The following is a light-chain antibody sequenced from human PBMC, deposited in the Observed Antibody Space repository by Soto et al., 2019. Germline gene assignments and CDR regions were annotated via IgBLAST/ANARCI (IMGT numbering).Light chain of an antibody. CDR2: DAS. CDR1: PSVDTL. CDR3: QQRRDWPIT. V-gene: IGKV3-11*01. J-gene: IGKJ4*01. Sequence: EIVLTQSPATLSLSPGERATLSCRASPSVDTLLSWYQQKPGQVPRLLIYDASNRATGIPARFSGSGSVTDFTLTISSLAPEDFAVYYCQQRRDWPITFGGGTKVEIK.